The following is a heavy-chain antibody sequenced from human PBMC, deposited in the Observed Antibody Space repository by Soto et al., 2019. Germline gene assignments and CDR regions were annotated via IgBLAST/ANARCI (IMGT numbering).Heavy chain of an antibody. J-gene: IGHJ4*02. D-gene: IGHD3-22*01. CDR2: IIPIFGTA. CDR3: ARNYDSSGYYVLFDY. Sequence: AVKVSCKASGGSFSSYAISWVRQAPGQGLEWMGGIIPIFGTANYAQKFQGRVTITADESTSTAYMELSSLRSGDTAVYYCARNYDSSGYYVLFDYWGQGTLVTVSS. V-gene: IGHV1-69*13. CDR1: GGSFSSYA.